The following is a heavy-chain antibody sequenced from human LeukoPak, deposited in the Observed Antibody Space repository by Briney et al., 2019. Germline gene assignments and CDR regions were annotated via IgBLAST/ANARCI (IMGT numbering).Heavy chain of an antibody. D-gene: IGHD2-2*02. CDR3: ARHKGGYCSSTSCYISKGGNWFDP. Sequence: PSGTLSLTCTVSGGSISSGSYYWGWIRQPPGKGLEWIGSIYYSGSTYYNPSLKSRVTISVDTSKNQFSLKLSSVTAADTAVYYCARHKGGYCSSTSCYISKGGNWFDPWGQGTLVTVSS. CDR1: GGSISSGSYY. V-gene: IGHV4-39*01. J-gene: IGHJ5*02. CDR2: IYYSGST.